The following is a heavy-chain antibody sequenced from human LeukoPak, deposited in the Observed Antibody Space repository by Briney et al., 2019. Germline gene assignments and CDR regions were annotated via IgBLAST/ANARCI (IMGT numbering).Heavy chain of an antibody. J-gene: IGHJ5*02. CDR1: GGSISSGGYY. V-gene: IGHV4-31*03. D-gene: IGHD1-1*01. CDR3: ARGLNRNWNYWFDP. CDR2: IYYSGST. Sequence: PSQTLSLTCTVSGGSISSGGYYWSWIRQHPGKGLEWIGYIYYSGSTYYNPSLKSRVTISVDTSKNQFSLKLSSVTAADTAVYYCARGLNRNWNYWFDPWGQGTLVTVSS.